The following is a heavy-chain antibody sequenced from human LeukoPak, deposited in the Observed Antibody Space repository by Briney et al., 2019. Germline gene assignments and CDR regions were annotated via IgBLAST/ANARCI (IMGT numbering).Heavy chain of an antibody. J-gene: IGHJ4*02. V-gene: IGHV3-7*01. CDR1: GFTFSSYW. Sequence: GGSLRLSCAASGFTFSSYWMSWVRQAPGKGLEWVANIKQDGSEKYCVDSVKGRFTISRDNAKNSLYLQMNSLRAEDTAVYYCARQGYSYALYYFDYWGQGTLVTVSS. D-gene: IGHD5-18*01. CDR2: IKQDGSEK. CDR3: ARQGYSYALYYFDY.